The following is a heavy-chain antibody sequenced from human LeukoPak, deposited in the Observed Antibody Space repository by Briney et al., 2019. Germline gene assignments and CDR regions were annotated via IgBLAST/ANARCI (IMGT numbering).Heavy chain of an antibody. CDR2: ISGSGGST. CDR1: GFTFSSYA. J-gene: IGHJ4*02. V-gene: IGHV3-23*01. CDR3: AKGGSGYSSGYFDY. Sequence: GGSLRPSCAASGFTFSSYAMSWVRQAPGKGLEWVSAISGSGGSTYYADSVKGRFTISRDNSKNTLYLQMNSLRAEDTAVYYCAKGGSGYSSGYFDYWGQGTLVTVSS. D-gene: IGHD5-18*01.